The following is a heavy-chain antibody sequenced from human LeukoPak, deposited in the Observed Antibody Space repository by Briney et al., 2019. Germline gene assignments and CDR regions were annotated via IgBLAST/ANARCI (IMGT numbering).Heavy chain of an antibody. CDR3: ARVGYSGYDPDSDY. J-gene: IGHJ4*02. V-gene: IGHV3-53*01. CDR1: GFTVSSNY. D-gene: IGHD5-12*01. CDR2: IYSGGST. Sequence: GGSLRLSCAASGFTVSSNYMSWVRQAPGKGLEWVSVIYSGGSTYYADSVKGRFTISRDNSKNTLYLQMNSLRAEDTAVYYCARVGYSGYDPDSDYWGQGTLVTVSS.